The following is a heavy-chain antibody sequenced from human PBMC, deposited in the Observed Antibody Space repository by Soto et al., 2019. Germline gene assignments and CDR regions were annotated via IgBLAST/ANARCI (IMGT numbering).Heavy chain of an antibody. J-gene: IGHJ2*01. V-gene: IGHV3-23*01. CDR1: GFTFSSYA. D-gene: IGHD3-22*01. Sequence: GGSLRLSCAASGFTFSSYAMHWVRQAPGKGLEWVSAITDSGSNKYYADSVKGRFTISRDNSKNTLYLQMNSLRAEDTAVYYCAKTLDSSGFYWYFDLWGRGTLVTVSS. CDR3: AKTLDSSGFYWYFDL. CDR2: ITDSGSNK.